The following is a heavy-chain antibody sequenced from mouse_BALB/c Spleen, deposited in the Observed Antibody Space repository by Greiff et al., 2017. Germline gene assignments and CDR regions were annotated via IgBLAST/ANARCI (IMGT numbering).Heavy chain of an antibody. Sequence: QVQLQQSGAELVRPGTSVKVSCKASGYAFTNYLIEWEKQRPGQGLEWIGVINPGSGGTNYNEKFKGKATLTADKSSSTAYMQLSSLTSDDSAVYFCARSERYGAMDYWGQGTSVTVSS. CDR1: GYAFTNYL. V-gene: IGHV1-54*01. D-gene: IGHD2-14*01. J-gene: IGHJ4*01. CDR2: INPGSGGT. CDR3: ARSERYGAMDY.